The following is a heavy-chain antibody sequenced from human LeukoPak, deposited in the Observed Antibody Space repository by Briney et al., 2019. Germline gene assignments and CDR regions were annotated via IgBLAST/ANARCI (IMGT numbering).Heavy chain of an antibody. D-gene: IGHD3-10*01. Sequence: GASLQISCKGSGSSFTSYWIGWVRQMPGKGLEWMGIIYPGDSDTRYSPSFQGQVTISADKSISTAYLQWSSLKASDTAMYYCASTPPGSNDAFDIWGQGTMVTVSS. CDR3: ASTPPGSNDAFDI. V-gene: IGHV5-51*01. CDR1: GSSFTSYW. J-gene: IGHJ3*02. CDR2: IYPGDSDT.